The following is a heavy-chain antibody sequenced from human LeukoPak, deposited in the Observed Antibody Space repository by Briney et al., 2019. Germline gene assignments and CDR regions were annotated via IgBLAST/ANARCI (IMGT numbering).Heavy chain of an antibody. V-gene: IGHV3-23*01. CDR1: GFTFSSYA. Sequence: GGSLRLSCAASGFTFSSYAMSGVRRAPAKGGVEVIAISGSGWSTYFAASLKGRFAISLDNSKNALSLKLNCLTAGDTAVYYCAKDQDRAPKLPWAGGTLV. CDR2: ISGSGWST. CDR3: AKDQDRAPKLP. J-gene: IGHJ5*02. D-gene: IGHD5-18*01.